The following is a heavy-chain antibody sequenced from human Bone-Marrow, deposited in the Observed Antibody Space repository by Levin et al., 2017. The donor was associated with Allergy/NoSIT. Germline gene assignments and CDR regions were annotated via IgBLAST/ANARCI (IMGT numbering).Heavy chain of an antibody. CDR3: VRENRYCHGSTCYDKSFDFDY. V-gene: IGHV3-48*03. D-gene: IGHD1-26*01. Sequence: TGGSLRLSCAVSGFSFVDYEMNWVRQAPGKGLEWVSYSGPSGRTIYYADSVNGRFTMSRDNAKKAVYLQMNSLRAEDTALYYCVRENRYCHGSTCYDKSFDFDYWGQGTLVSVSS. CDR1: GFSFVDYE. J-gene: IGHJ4*02. CDR2: SGPSGRTI.